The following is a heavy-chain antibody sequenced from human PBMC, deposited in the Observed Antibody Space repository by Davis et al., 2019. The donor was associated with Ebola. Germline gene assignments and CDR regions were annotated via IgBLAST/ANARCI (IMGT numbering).Heavy chain of an antibody. CDR3: ARHWVYPRGIFDY. V-gene: IGHV4-30-4*07. CDR1: GGSVRSAGYS. Sequence: MPSDTLSPTFAASGGSVRSAGYSWSWIRQPQGQGLAWIGYYYYTGSTYYNPSLKSRVTISVDTSKNQFSLKLSSVTAADTAVYYCARHWVYPRGIFDYWGQGILVTVSS. J-gene: IGHJ4*02. CDR2: YYYTGST. D-gene: IGHD2-8*01.